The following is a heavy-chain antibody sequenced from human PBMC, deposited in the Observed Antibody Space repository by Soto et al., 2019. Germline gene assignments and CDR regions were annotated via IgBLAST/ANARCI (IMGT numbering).Heavy chain of an antibody. D-gene: IGHD3-22*01. Sequence: QVQLVQSGAEVKKPGSSVKVSCKASGGTFSSYTISWVRQAPGQGLEWMGRIIPILGIANYAQKFQGRVTIPADKSTSTAYMELSSLRSEDTAVYYCARGSSGDHWYFDLWGRGTLVTVSS. V-gene: IGHV1-69*02. CDR2: IIPILGIA. CDR1: GGTFSSYT. J-gene: IGHJ2*01. CDR3: ARGSSGDHWYFDL.